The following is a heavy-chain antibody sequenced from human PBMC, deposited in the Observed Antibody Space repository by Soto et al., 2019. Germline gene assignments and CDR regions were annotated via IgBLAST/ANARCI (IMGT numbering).Heavy chain of an antibody. J-gene: IGHJ3*02. CDR1: GFTFSSYA. CDR2: ISYDGSNK. Sequence: GGSLRLSCAASGFTFSSYAMHWVRQAPGKGLEWVAVISYDGSNKYYADSVKGRFTISRDNSKNTLYLQMNSLRAEDTAVYYCASGERPGWQDDAFDIWGQGTMVTVSS. D-gene: IGHD3-10*01. CDR3: ASGERPGWQDDAFDI. V-gene: IGHV3-30-3*01.